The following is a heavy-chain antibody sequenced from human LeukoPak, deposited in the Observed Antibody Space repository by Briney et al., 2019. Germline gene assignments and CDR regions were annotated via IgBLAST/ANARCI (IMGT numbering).Heavy chain of an antibody. D-gene: IGHD3-3*01. J-gene: IGHJ6*02. CDR1: GGTFSSYA. CDR3: ARDNTFGVVLYYYYYGMDV. Sequence: ASVKVSCKASGGTFSSYAISWVRQAPGRGLEWMGRIIPILGIANYAQKFQGRVTITADKSTSTAYMELSSLRSEDTAVYYCARDNTFGVVLYYYYYGMDVWGQGTTVTVSS. V-gene: IGHV1-69*04. CDR2: IIPILGIA.